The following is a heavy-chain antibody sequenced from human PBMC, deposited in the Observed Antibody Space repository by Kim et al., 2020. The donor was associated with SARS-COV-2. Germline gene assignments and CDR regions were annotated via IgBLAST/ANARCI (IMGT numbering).Heavy chain of an antibody. J-gene: IGHJ6*02. Sequence: KSFDNSVKGRSTNSRDNSKNTLDRQMNSLGAEATAVYYCARTPSYYYGMDVWGQGTTVTVSS. CDR2: K. CDR3: ARTPSYYYGMDV. V-gene: IGHV3-30*07.